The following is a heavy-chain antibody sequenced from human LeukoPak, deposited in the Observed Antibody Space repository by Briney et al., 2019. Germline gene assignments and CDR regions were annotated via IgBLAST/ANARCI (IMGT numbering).Heavy chain of an antibody. D-gene: IGHD3-22*01. CDR2: ISAYNGNT. CDR1: NYTFTSYG. J-gene: IGHJ6*03. V-gene: IGHV1-18*01. CDR3: ATYYYDSSGYYSYNYMDV. Sequence: ASVKVSCKASNYTFTSYGLSWVRQAPGQGLEWMGWISAYNGNTNYAQKLQGRVTMTTDTSTSTAYMELRSLRSDDTAVYYCATYYYDSSGYYSYNYMDVWGKGTTATVSS.